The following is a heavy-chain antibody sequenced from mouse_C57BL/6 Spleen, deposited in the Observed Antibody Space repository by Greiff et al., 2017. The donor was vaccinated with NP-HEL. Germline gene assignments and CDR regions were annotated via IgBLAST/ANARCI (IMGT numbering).Heavy chain of an antibody. J-gene: IGHJ2*01. D-gene: IGHD2-4*01. Sequence: QVQLKESGPGLVQPSQSLSITCTVSGFSLTSYGVHWVRQSPGKGLEWLGVIWSGGSTDYNAAFISRLSISKDNSKSQVFFKMNSLQADDTAIYYCARGTGMITTGYYFDYWGQGTTLTVSS. V-gene: IGHV2-2*01. CDR3: ARGTGMITTGYYFDY. CDR2: IWSGGST. CDR1: GFSLTSYG.